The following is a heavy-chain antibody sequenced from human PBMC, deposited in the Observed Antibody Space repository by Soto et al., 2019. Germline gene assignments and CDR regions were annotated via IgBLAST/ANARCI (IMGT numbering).Heavy chain of an antibody. J-gene: IGHJ6*02. CDR2: INAGNGNT. V-gene: IGHV1-3*01. CDR3: AAAVPAAGAYYYYYGMDV. CDR1: GYTFTSYA. Sequence: QVQLVQSGAEVKKPGASVKVSCKASGYTFTSYAMHWVRQAPGQRLEWMGWINAGNGNTKYSQKFQGRVTITRDTSASTAYIELSSLRSEDTAVYYCAAAVPAAGAYYYYYGMDVWGQGTTVTVSS. D-gene: IGHD2-2*01.